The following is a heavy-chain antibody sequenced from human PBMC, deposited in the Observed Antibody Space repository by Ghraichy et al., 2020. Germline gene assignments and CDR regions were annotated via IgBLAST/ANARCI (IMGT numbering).Heavy chain of an antibody. Sequence: SVKVSCKASGGTFSSYAISWVRQAPGQGLEWMGGIIPIFGTANYAQKFQGRVTITADESTSTAYMELSSLRSEDTAVYYCARVRYYGDSPPNYYYYGMDVWGQGTTVTVSS. D-gene: IGHD4-17*01. CDR3: ARVRYYGDSPPNYYYYGMDV. V-gene: IGHV1-69*13. CDR2: IIPIFGTA. CDR1: GGTFSSYA. J-gene: IGHJ6*02.